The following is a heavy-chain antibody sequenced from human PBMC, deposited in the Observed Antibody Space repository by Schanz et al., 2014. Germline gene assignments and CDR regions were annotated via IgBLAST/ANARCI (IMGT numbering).Heavy chain of an antibody. D-gene: IGHD5-18*01. J-gene: IGHJ4*02. V-gene: IGHV3-23*01. Sequence: EVHLLDSGGGLVQPGGSLRLSCAASGFTFSSYAMSWVRQAPGKGLEWVSSISSGGNPYYANSVKGRFGISRDNSENTLYLQMSSLRAEDTAVYYCVRVSFADPRLYRGMDRDIDYWGQGTLVTVSS. CDR2: ISSGGNP. CDR3: VRVSFADPRLYRGMDRDIDY. CDR1: GFTFSSYA.